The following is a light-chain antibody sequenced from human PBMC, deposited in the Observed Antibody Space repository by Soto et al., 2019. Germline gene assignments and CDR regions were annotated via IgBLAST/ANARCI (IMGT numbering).Light chain of an antibody. CDR3: QSYDNNVSGWV. V-gene: IGLV2-11*01. CDR1: SSDVGGYNY. CDR2: DVS. J-gene: IGLJ2*01. Sequence: QSALTQPRSVSGSPGQSVTISCTGTSSDVGGYNYVSWYQQHPGKAPHLTIYDVSKRPSGVPDRFSGSKSGNTASLTISGLQAEDEADYYCQSYDNNVSGWVFGGGTKLTVL.